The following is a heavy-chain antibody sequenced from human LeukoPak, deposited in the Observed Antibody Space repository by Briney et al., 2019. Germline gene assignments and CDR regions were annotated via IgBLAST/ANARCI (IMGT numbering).Heavy chain of an antibody. CDR1: GFTFGAYW. D-gene: IGHD3-16*01. CDR3: ARASGGFDY. CDR2: ISYDGSNK. V-gene: IGHV3-30*03. J-gene: IGHJ4*02. Sequence: GGSLRLSCVASGFTFGAYWMHWVRQAPGKGLEWVAVISYDGSNKYYADSVKGRFTISRDNSKNTLYLQMNSLRAEDTAVYYCARASGGFDYWGQGTLVTVSS.